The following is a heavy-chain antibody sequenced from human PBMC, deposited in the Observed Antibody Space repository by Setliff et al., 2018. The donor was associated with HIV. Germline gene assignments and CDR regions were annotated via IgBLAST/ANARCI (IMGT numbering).Heavy chain of an antibody. D-gene: IGHD6-19*01. J-gene: IGHJ4*02. CDR2: ISGYNGNT. CDR3: ARQYSSGSRLDY. CDR1: GYTFTSYG. V-gene: IGHV1-18*01. Sequence: ASVKVSCKAAGYTFTSYGIIWVRQAPGQGLEWMGWISGYNGNTNYEQKLQGRVTMTTDTSTSTVYMEMRSLRYDDTAVYYCARQYSSGSRLDYWGQGKPVTSPQ.